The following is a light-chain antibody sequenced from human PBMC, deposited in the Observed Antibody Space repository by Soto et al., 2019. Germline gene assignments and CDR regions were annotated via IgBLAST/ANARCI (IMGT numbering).Light chain of an antibody. CDR1: SSDVGGYNY. V-gene: IGLV2-14*01. CDR2: DVS. Sequence: QSVLTQPASVSGSPGQSITISCTGTSSDVGGYNYVSWYHQHPGKAPKLMIYDVSNRPSGVSNRFFGSKSGNTASLTISGLQAEDEADYYCSSYTSSSTYAFGTGTKVTVL. CDR3: SSYTSSSTYA. J-gene: IGLJ1*01.